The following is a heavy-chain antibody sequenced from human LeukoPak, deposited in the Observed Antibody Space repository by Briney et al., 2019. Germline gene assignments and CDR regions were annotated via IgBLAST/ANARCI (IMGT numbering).Heavy chain of an antibody. CDR2: ISGSGGST. V-gene: IGHV3-23*01. Sequence: GGSLRLSCAASGFTFSSYAMSWVRQAPGKGLEWVSAISGSGGSTYYADSVKGRFTISRDNSKNTLYLQMNSLRDEDTAVYYCAKSYEETSSSSGPADYWGQGTLVIVSS. J-gene: IGHJ4*02. D-gene: IGHD6-6*01. CDR1: GFTFSSYA. CDR3: AKSYEETSSSSGPADY.